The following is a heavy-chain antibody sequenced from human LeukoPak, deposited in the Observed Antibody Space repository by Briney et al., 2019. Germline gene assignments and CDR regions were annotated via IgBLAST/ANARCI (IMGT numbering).Heavy chain of an antibody. D-gene: IGHD1-26*01. Sequence: GASVKVSCKTSGYTFADYFIHWVRQAPGQGLEYRGRINANSGGTEYQQKFQGSVTMTRDMSISTAYVEINWLISDDTAIYYCARDVSSTPNWEFDYWGQGTTVTVSS. CDR2: INANSGGT. J-gene: IGHJ4*02. CDR1: GYTFADYF. V-gene: IGHV1-2*06. CDR3: ARDVSSTPNWEFDY.